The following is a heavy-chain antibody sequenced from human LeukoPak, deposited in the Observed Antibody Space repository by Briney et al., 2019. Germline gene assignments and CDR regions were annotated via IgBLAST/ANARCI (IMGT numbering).Heavy chain of an antibody. J-gene: IGHJ4*02. CDR1: GGSISSSSYY. D-gene: IGHD2/OR15-2a*01. Sequence: PSETLSLTCTVSGGSISSSSYYWGWIRQPPGKGLEYIGYINYRGSAYYNPSLRSRVTMLVDTSKSQFSLKLYSMTAADTAVYYCARASNFLSGFDYWGQGTLVTVSS. V-gene: IGHV4-30-4*08. CDR2: INYRGSA. CDR3: ARASNFLSGFDY.